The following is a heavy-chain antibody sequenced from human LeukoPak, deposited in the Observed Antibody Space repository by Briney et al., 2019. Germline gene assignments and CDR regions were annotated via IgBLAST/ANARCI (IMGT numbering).Heavy chain of an antibody. J-gene: IGHJ4*02. CDR2: IKEDGSEK. Sequence: GSLRLSCATSGFTFSSYSMTWVRQAPGKGLEWVANIKEDGSEKYYVDSVKGRFTISRDNAENSLYLQTNSLRAEDTAVYYCAKNWGYFDYWGQGILVTVSS. V-gene: IGHV3-7*05. CDR3: AKNWGYFDY. CDR1: GFTFSSYS. D-gene: IGHD7-27*01.